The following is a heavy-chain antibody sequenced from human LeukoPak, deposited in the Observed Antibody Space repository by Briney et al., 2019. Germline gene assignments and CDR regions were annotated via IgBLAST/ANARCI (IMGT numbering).Heavy chain of an antibody. CDR2: IKQDGSEK. Sequence: GGSLRLSCAASGFTFSSYWMSWVRQAPGKGLEWVANIKQDGSEKYYVDSVKGRFTISRDNSKNTLYLQMSSLRAVDTAIYYCAKDPSTFLTTGWYFDLWGRGTLVTVSS. J-gene: IGHJ2*01. V-gene: IGHV3-7*03. CDR3: AKDPSTFLTTGWYFDL. D-gene: IGHD4-17*01. CDR1: GFTFSSYW.